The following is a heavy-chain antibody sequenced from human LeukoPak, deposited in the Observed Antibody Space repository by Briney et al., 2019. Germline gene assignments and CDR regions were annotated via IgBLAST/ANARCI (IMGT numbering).Heavy chain of an antibody. D-gene: IGHD3-22*01. CDR2: INHSGST. CDR1: GGSFSGYY. J-gene: IGHJ4*02. CDR3: ARTVVDPSLPIDY. V-gene: IGHV4-34*01. Sequence: SETLSLTCAVYGGSFSGYYWSWICQPPGKGLEWIGEINHSGSTNYNPSLKSRVTISVDTSKNQFSLKLSSVTAADTAVYYCARTVVDPSLPIDYWGQGTLVTVSS.